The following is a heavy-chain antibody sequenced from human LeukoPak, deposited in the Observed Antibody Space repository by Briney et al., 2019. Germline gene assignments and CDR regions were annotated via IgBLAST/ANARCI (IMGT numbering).Heavy chain of an antibody. CDR3: ARARRDYYDSSGDQTHPYYYYYGMDV. CDR1: GGSISSYY. Sequence: SETLSLTCTVSGGSISSYYWSWIRQPPGKGLEWIGEINHSGSTNYNPSLKSRVTISVDTSKNQFSLKLSSVTAADTAVYYCARARRDYYDSSGDQTHPYYYYYGMDVWGQGTTVTVSS. J-gene: IGHJ6*02. V-gene: IGHV4-34*01. CDR2: INHSGST. D-gene: IGHD3-22*01.